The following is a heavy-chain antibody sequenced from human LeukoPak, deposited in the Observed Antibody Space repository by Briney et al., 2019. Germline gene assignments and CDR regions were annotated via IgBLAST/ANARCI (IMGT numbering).Heavy chain of an antibody. V-gene: IGHV3-23*01. J-gene: IGHJ4*02. CDR1: GFTFSSYA. Sequence: GGSLRLSCAASGFTFSSYAMSWVRQAPGKGLEWVSSISGGGGVTYYADSVKARFTISRDNSKNTLYLQMNSLRAEDTAVYYCAKDPRVATIGIFDYWGQGTLVTVSS. D-gene: IGHD5-12*01. CDR2: ISGGGGVT. CDR3: AKDPRVATIGIFDY.